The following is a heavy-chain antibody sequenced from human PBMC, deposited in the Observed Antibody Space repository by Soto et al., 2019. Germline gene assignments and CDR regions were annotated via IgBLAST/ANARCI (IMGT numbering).Heavy chain of an antibody. V-gene: IGHV2-5*01. J-gene: IGHJ4*02. CDR3: AHRGYYDSSGYYPLDY. CDR1: GFSLSTSGVG. D-gene: IGHD3-22*01. CDR2: IYWNDDK. Sequence: GSGPTLVNPTQTLTLTCTFSGFSLSTSGVGVGWIRQPPGKALEWLALIYWNDDKRYSPSLKSRLTITKDTSKNQVVLTMTNMDPVDTATYYCAHRGYYDSSGYYPLDYWGQGTLVTVSS.